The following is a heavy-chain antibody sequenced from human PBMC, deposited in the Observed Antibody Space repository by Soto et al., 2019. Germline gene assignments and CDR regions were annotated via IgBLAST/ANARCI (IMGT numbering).Heavy chain of an antibody. CDR1: GGSISSGGYS. J-gene: IGHJ5*02. D-gene: IGHD2-15*01. CDR2: IYHSGST. CDR3: ARSYCSGGSCYRRWFDP. Sequence: SETLSLTCAVSGGSISSGGYSWSWIRQPPGKGLEWIGYIYHSGSTYYNPSLKSRVTVSVDRSKNQFSLKLSSVTAADTAVYYCARSYCSGGSCYRRWFDPWGQGTLVTVSS. V-gene: IGHV4-30-2*01.